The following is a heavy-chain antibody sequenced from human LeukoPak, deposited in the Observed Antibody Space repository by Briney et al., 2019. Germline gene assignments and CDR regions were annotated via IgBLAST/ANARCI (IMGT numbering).Heavy chain of an antibody. V-gene: IGHV1-2*02. D-gene: IGHD2-21*01. CDR3: ARASTPRVIASFDY. CDR2: INPNSGGT. Sequence: ASVKVSCKASGYTFTGYYMHWVRQAPGQGLEWMGWINPNSGGTNYAQKFQGRVTMTRDTSISTAYMELSRLRSDDTAVYYCARASTPRVIASFDYWGRGSLVTVSS. CDR1: GYTFTGYY. J-gene: IGHJ4*02.